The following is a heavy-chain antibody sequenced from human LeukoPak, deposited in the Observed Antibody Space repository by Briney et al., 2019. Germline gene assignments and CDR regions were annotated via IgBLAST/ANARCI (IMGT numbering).Heavy chain of an antibody. D-gene: IGHD3-9*01. CDR2: ISSSSRYT. CDR3: ASAPPDYDTLTAEYYFDY. V-gene: IGHV3-11*03. Sequence: GGSLRLSCAASGFTFSDYYMSWIRQAPGKGLEWVSCISSSSRYTNYADSVKGRFTISRDNAKNSLYLQMTSLRAEDTAVYYCASAPPDYDTLTAEYYFDYWGQGTLVTVSS. CDR1: GFTFSDYY. J-gene: IGHJ4*02.